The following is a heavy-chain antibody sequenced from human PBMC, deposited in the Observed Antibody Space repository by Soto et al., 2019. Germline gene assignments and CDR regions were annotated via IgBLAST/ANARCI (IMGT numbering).Heavy chain of an antibody. CDR2: IWYDGSNK. Sequence: GGSLGLSCAASGFTFSSYGIHWVRQAPGKGLEWVVVIWYDGSNKYYADSVKGRFTISRDNSKNTLYLQMNSLRAEDTAVYYCARDLGRNDFWSCYPLPRYGMDVWGQGTTVTVSS. CDR3: ARDLGRNDFWSCYPLPRYGMDV. J-gene: IGHJ6*02. CDR1: GFTFSSYG. D-gene: IGHD3-3*01. V-gene: IGHV3-33*01.